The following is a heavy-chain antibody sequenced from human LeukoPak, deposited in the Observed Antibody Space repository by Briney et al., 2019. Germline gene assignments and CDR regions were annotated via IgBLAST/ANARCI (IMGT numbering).Heavy chain of an antibody. CDR3: AKNYGGFLEWLLFDY. CDR2: ISGSGGST. J-gene: IGHJ4*02. Sequence: GGSLRLSCAASGFTFSSYAMSWVRQAPGKGLEWVSVISGSGGSTSYADSVKGRFTISRDNSKNTLYLQMNSLRAEDTAVYYCAKNYGGFLEWLLFDYWGQGTLVTVSS. CDR1: GFTFSSYA. D-gene: IGHD3-3*01. V-gene: IGHV3-23*01.